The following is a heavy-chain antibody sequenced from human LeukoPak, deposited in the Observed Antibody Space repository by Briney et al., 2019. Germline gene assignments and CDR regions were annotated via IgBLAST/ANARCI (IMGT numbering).Heavy chain of an antibody. CDR3: VRDGQGSTPLDY. CDR1: GFTFSSHW. J-gene: IGHJ4*02. Sequence: GGSLRLSCAASGFTFSSHWMHWVRQAPGKGLVWVSGISTDGSRPRYADSVNGRFTISRDNAKNTLYLQMNSLRAEDAAVYFCVRDGQGSTPLDYWGQGTLVTVSS. CDR2: ISTDGSRP. V-gene: IGHV3-74*01. D-gene: IGHD2-15*01.